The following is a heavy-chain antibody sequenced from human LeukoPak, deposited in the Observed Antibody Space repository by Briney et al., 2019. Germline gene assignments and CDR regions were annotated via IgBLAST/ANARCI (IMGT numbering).Heavy chain of an antibody. D-gene: IGHD3-3*01. CDR3: ARELWSGTNWFDP. V-gene: IGHV3-7*03. CDR1: GFTFSSYW. CDR2: IKQDGSEK. Sequence: GGSLRLSCAAFGFTFSSYWMSWVRQAPGKGLEWVANIKQDGSEKYYVDSVKGRFTISRDNAKNSLYLQMNSLRAEGTAVYYCARELWSGTNWFDPWGQGTLVTVSS. J-gene: IGHJ5*02.